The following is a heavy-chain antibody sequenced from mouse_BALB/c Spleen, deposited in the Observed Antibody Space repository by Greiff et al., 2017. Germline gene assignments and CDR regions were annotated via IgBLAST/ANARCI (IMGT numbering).Heavy chain of an antibody. J-gene: IGHJ4*01. CDR3: ARIGSSPFYAMDY. CDR1: GFTFSSYA. CDR2: ISSGGST. Sequence: EVNLVESGGGLVKPGGSLKLSCAASGFTFSSYAMSWVRQTPEKRLEWVASISSGGSTFYPDSVKGRFTISRDNARNILYLQMSSLRSEDTAMYYCARIGSSPFYAMDYWGQGTSVTVSS. V-gene: IGHV5-6-5*01. D-gene: IGHD1-1*01.